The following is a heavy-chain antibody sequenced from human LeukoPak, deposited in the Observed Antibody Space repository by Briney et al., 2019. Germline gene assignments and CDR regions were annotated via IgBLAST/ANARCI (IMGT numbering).Heavy chain of an antibody. Sequence: GGSLRLSCAASGFTLSGHWMTWVRQAPGKGLEWVANINQDGSAKYYVDSVKGRFTISRDNAKNSMYLQMNSLRAEDAAVYYCARWDIRGTAHQLDYWGQGTLVTVSS. CDR1: GFTLSGHW. D-gene: IGHD1-7*01. V-gene: IGHV3-7*01. J-gene: IGHJ4*02. CDR3: ARWDIRGTAHQLDY. CDR2: INQDGSAK.